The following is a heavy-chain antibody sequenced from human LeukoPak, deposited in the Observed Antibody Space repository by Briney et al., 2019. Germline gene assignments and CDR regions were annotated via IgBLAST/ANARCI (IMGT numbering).Heavy chain of an antibody. CDR2: ISGSGGST. Sequence: GGSLRLSCAASGFTFSSYAMSWVRQAPGKGLEWVSAISGSGGSTYYADSVKGRFTISRDNSKNTLYLQMNSLRAEDTAVYYCAKAGQVFGVVSWYFDYWGQGTLVTVSS. D-gene: IGHD3-3*01. V-gene: IGHV3-23*01. J-gene: IGHJ4*02. CDR3: AKAGQVFGVVSWYFDY. CDR1: GFTFSSYA.